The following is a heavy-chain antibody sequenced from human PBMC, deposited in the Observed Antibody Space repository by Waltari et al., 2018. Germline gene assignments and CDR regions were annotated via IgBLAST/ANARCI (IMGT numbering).Heavy chain of an antibody. CDR1: GYIFTNYW. J-gene: IGHJ5*02. D-gene: IGHD6-6*01. CDR3: ARNGSIGARQNWFDP. CDR2: IYPGYSEP. V-gene: IGHV5-51*03. Sequence: EVLLVQSGAEVKKPGESLKISCKGSGYIFTNYWIGWVRQMPGKGLEWMGIIYPGYSEPRYSPSFQGQVTISADKSISTAYLQWSSLEASDTAMYYCARNGSIGARQNWFDPWGQGTLVTVSS.